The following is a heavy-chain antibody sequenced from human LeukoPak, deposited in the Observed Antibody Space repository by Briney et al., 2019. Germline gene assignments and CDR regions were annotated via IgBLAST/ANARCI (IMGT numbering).Heavy chain of an antibody. CDR2: INHSGST. CDR1: GGSFSGYY. D-gene: IGHD5-18*01. J-gene: IGHJ4*02. CDR3: ARGEGYSYGLYYFDY. Sequence: SETLSLTCAVYGGSFSGYYWSWIRQPPGKGLEWIGEINHSGSTNYNPSLKSRVTISVDTSKNQFSLKLSSVTAADTAVYYCARGEGYSYGLYYFDYWGQGTLVTVYS. V-gene: IGHV4-34*01.